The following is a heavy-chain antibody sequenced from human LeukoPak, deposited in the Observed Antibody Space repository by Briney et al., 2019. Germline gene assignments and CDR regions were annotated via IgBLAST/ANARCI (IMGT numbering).Heavy chain of an antibody. J-gene: IGHJ4*02. CDR1: GFTFTNAW. V-gene: IGHV3-15*07. CDR3: STLTSRGLSDS. CDR2: IKSKADGETI. D-gene: IGHD1-20*01. Sequence: GGSLRLSCAASGFTFTNAWMNWVRQAPGKGLEWVGRIKSKADGETIDYAAPVKGRFTFSRDDSKNMLYLQMDSLKSEDTAVYYCSTLTSRGLSDSWGQGTLVTVSS.